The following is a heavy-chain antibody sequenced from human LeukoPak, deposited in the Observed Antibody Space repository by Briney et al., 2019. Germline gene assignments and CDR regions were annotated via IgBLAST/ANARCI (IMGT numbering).Heavy chain of an antibody. D-gene: IGHD6-13*01. CDR3: ARDRGVSGFDY. CDR1: GGPISVDY. V-gene: IGHV4-59*01. Sequence: PSETLSLTCIVSGGPISVDYWNWIRQAPGKGLEWIGYIYYTGRTKYNPSLASRFTISIDTSKSQFSLRLTSVTAADTAVYYCARDRGVSGFDYWGQGTLVTASS. CDR2: IYYTGRT. J-gene: IGHJ4*02.